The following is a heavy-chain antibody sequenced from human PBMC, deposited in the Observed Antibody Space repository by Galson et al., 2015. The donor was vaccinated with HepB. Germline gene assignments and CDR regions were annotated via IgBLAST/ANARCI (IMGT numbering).Heavy chain of an antibody. CDR1: GFTFSRSW. V-gene: IGHV3-7*01. CDR2: IKEGGSEK. Sequence: SLRLSCAASGFTFSRSWMSWVRQAPGKGLEWVANIKEGGSEKHYVDSVKGRFTISRDNAKNSLYLQVNSLRAEDTAVYHCAKLLGDRFDSWGQGTLVTVSS. CDR3: AKLLGDRFDS. J-gene: IGHJ4*02. D-gene: IGHD4-17*01.